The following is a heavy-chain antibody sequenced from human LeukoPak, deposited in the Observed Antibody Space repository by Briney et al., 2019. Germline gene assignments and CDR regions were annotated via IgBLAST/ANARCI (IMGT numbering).Heavy chain of an antibody. CDR2: IIPIFGTA. CDR1: GGTFSSYA. CDR3: ARDVLYGSGTLSY. V-gene: IGHV1-69*13. Sequence: SVKVSCKASGGTFSSYAISWVRQAPGQGLEWMGGIIPIFGTANYAQKFQGRVTITADESTSTVYMELSSLRSEDTAVYYCARDVLYGSGTLSYWGQGTLVTVSS. J-gene: IGHJ4*02. D-gene: IGHD3-10*01.